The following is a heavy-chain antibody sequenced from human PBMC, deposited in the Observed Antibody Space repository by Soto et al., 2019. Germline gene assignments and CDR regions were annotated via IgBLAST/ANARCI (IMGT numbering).Heavy chain of an antibody. CDR1: GGTFSSYA. V-gene: IGHV1-69*01. D-gene: IGHD3-10*01. J-gene: IGHJ3*02. Sequence: QVQLVQSGAEVQKPGSSVKVSCKASGGTFSSYAISWVRQAPGQGLEWMGGIIPIFGTANYAQKFQGRVTITADESTRKAYMELSSLRSEDTAGYYCARVDGSGSYFACDIWGQGTMVTVSS. CDR2: IIPIFGTA. CDR3: ARVDGSGSYFACDI.